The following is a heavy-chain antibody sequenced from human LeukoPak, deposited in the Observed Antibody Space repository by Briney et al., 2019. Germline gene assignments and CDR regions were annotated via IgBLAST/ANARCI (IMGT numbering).Heavy chain of an antibody. J-gene: IGHJ4*02. D-gene: IGHD3-3*01. CDR1: GFTFSSYA. CDR2: ISSNGGST. V-gene: IGHV3-64*01. CDR3: ARGRGTYYDFWSGHHNDY. Sequence: PGRSLRLSCAASGFTFSSYAMHWVRQAPGKGLEYVSAISSNGGSTYYANSVKGRFTISRDNSKNTLYLQMGSLRAEDMAVYYCARGRGTYYDFWSGHHNDYWGQGTPVTVSS.